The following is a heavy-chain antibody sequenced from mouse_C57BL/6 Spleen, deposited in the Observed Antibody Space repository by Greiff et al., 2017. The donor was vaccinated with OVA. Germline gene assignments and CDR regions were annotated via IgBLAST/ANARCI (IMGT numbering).Heavy chain of an antibody. V-gene: IGHV1-64*01. Sequence: VQLQQPGAELVKPGASVKLSCKASGYTFTSYWMHWVKQRPGQGLEWIGMIHPNSGSTNYNEKFKSKATLTVDKSSSTAYMQLSSLTSEDSAVYDCARCPSRLYAMDYWGQGTSVTVSS. CDR1: GYTFTSYW. J-gene: IGHJ4*01. CDR3: ARCPSRLYAMDY. CDR2: IHPNSGST. D-gene: IGHD1-1*01.